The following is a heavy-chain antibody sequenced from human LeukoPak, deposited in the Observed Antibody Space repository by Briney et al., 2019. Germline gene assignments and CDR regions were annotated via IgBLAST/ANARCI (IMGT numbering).Heavy chain of an antibody. V-gene: IGHV1-18*01. Sequence: ASVKVSCKTSGYTFTSYGFSWVRQASGQGLEWMGWISAYNGDTEYAQNLQGRVTLTTDTSTRTAYMELTSLKSDDTAVYFCARDSRIAVAGTRSWFDLWGQGTLVTVSS. CDR2: ISAYNGDT. CDR1: GYTFTSYG. CDR3: ARDSRIAVAGTRSWFDL. D-gene: IGHD6-19*01. J-gene: IGHJ5*02.